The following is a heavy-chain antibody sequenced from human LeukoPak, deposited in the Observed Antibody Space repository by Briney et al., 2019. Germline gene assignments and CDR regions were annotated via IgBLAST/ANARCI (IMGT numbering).Heavy chain of an antibody. V-gene: IGHV4-34*01. CDR2: SNHSGST. D-gene: IGHD3-16*01. Sequence: PSETLSLTCAVYGGSFSGYYWSWIRQPPGKGLEWIGESNHSGSTNYNPSLKSRVTISVDTSKNQFSLKLSSVTAADTAVYYCARTPTYFDYWGQGTLVTVSS. CDR3: ARTPTYFDY. CDR1: GGSFSGYY. J-gene: IGHJ4*02.